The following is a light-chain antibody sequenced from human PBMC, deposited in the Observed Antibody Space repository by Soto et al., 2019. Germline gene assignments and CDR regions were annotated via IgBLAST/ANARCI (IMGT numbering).Light chain of an antibody. Sequence: DFQNTQSPSTISASVGYRVTITCRSSQNIRSRLAWFQQKPGKARKLLIYDASSLESGVPQGFSGSGSGTEFTLTISSLQTDDFSTYYCQQYYIYWTFGQGGKVDIK. CDR1: QNIRSR. CDR3: QQYYIYWT. V-gene: IGKV1-5*01. J-gene: IGKJ1*01. CDR2: DAS.